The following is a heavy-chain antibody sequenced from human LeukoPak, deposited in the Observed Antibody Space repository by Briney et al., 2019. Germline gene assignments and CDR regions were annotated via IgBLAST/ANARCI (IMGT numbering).Heavy chain of an antibody. Sequence: GGSLRLSCAASGFTFINYAMNWVRQAPGKGLEWVSVTSGSGGHTYYADSVKGRFTISGDNSKNTVYQQMNSLRAEDTALYYCAKGGVYGDYYFDYWGQGTLVTVSS. CDR1: GFTFINYA. V-gene: IGHV3-23*01. D-gene: IGHD4-17*01. CDR3: AKGGVYGDYYFDY. J-gene: IGHJ4*02. CDR2: TSGSGGHT.